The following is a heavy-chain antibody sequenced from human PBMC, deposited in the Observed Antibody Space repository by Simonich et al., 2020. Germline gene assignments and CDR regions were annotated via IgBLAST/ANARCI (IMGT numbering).Heavy chain of an antibody. CDR3: ARNGLVGILKAFDI. D-gene: IGHD2-21*01. Sequence: QVQLVQSGAEVKKPGASVKVSCKASGYTFTGYYMHWVRKAPGQGLEWMGWINQNSGGTNNAQKFQGRVTRTRDTSISTAHMELSRLRSDDTAVYYCARNGLVGILKAFDIWGQGTMVTVSS. CDR1: GYTFTGYY. J-gene: IGHJ3*02. CDR2: INQNSGGT. V-gene: IGHV1-2*02.